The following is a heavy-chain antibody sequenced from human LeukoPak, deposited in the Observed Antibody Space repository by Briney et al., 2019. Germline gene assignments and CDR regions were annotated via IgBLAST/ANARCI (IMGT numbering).Heavy chain of an antibody. Sequence: GGSLRLSCAASGFTFDDSAMHWVRQAPGKGLEWVSGLNWNGGSTGYADSVKGRFTISRDNAKNSLYLQMSSLRAEDTALYYCAKGVDTAMVQTLFDYWGQGTLVTVSS. D-gene: IGHD5-18*01. V-gene: IGHV3-20*04. CDR2: LNWNGGST. J-gene: IGHJ4*02. CDR3: AKGVDTAMVQTLFDY. CDR1: GFTFDDSA.